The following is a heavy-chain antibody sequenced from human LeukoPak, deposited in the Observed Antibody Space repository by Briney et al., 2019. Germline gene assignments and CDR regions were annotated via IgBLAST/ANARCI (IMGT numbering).Heavy chain of an antibody. J-gene: IGHJ3*02. D-gene: IGHD2-15*01. CDR1: GFIFSTYG. CDR2: IRPDGSKI. Sequence: GGSLRLSCAASGFIFSTYGMNWVRQAPGKGLEWLTYIRPDGSKIYLADSVKGRFTISRDNSKSTVYLQMNNLRTEDAAVYHCRKDFSAGSKWCTAFDIWGQGTIVTVSS. CDR3: RKDFSAGSKWCTAFDI. V-gene: IGHV3-30*02.